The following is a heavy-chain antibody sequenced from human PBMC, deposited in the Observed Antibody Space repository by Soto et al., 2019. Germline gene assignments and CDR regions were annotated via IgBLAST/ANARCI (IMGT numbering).Heavy chain of an antibody. J-gene: IGHJ4*02. Sequence: EVQLVESGGGLIQPGGSLRLSCAASGFTFSSYSMNWVRQAPGKGLEWVSYISGSGGTIYYADSVKGRFTISRDNAKNSLYLQMNSLGSEDTAVYYCARAAFYFDYWGQGTLVTVSS. CDR1: GFTFSSYS. D-gene: IGHD6-25*01. CDR3: ARAAFYFDY. CDR2: ISGSGGTI. V-gene: IGHV3-48*01.